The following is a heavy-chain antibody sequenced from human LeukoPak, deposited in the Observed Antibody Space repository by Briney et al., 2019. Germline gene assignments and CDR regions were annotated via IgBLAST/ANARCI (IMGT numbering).Heavy chain of an antibody. CDR2: IKQDGREK. J-gene: IGHJ6*03. V-gene: IGHV3-7*01. Sequence: PGGSLRLSCAASGFTFSSYWMSWVRQAPGQGLEWVANIKQDGREKYYVDSVKGRFTISRDNAKNSLYLQMNSLRAEDTAVYYCASVSSGIAAAGTKDYYMDVWGKGATVTVSS. CDR1: GFTFSSYW. CDR3: ASVSSGIAAAGTKDYYMDV. D-gene: IGHD6-13*01.